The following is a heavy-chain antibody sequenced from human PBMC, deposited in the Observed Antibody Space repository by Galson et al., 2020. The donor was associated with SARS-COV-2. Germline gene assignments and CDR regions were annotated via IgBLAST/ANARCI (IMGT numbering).Heavy chain of an antibody. Sequence: GGSLRLSCAVSGFAFSTYALSWVRQAQGRGLEWVSAISARGDATYHADSVKGRFTLSRDNSKNTLYLHMNSLRAEDTAVYYCAKDYDVLTGPIWGQGTLGTFSS. V-gene: IGHV3-23*01. J-gene: IGHJ4*02. CDR3: AKDYDVLTGPI. D-gene: IGHD3-9*01. CDR2: ISARGDAT. CDR1: GFAFSTYA.